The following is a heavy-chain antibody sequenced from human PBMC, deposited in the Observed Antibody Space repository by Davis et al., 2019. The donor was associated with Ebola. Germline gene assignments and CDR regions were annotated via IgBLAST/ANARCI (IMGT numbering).Heavy chain of an antibody. CDR2: IIPIFGTA. Sequence: AASVKVSCKASGGTFSSYAISWVRQAPGQGLEWMGGIIPIFGTANYAQKFQGRVTITADKSTSTACMELRSLRSDDTAVYYCASSPRYSYDNRLDYWGQGTLVTVSS. D-gene: IGHD5-18*01. J-gene: IGHJ4*02. CDR1: GGTFSSYA. CDR3: ASSPRYSYDNRLDY. V-gene: IGHV1-69*06.